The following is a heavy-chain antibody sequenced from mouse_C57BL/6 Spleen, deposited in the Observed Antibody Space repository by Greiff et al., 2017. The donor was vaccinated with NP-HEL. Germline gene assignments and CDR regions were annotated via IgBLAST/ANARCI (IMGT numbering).Heavy chain of an antibody. CDR3: ARHEGLRRGFAY. D-gene: IGHD2-2*01. J-gene: IGHJ3*01. V-gene: IGHV5-6*01. Sequence: EVQVVESGGDLVKPGGSLKLSCAASGFTFSSYGMSWVRQTPDKRLEWVATISSGGSYTYYPDSVKGRFTISRDNAKNTLYLQMSSLKSEDTAMYYCARHEGLRRGFAYWGQGTLVTVSA. CDR1: GFTFSSYG. CDR2: ISSGGSYT.